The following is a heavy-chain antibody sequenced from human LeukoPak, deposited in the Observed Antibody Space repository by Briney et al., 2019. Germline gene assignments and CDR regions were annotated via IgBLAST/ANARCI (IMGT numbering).Heavy chain of an antibody. CDR3: ARARPHTLVALDY. Sequence: SETLSLTCAVYGGSFSGYYWSWIRQPPGKGLEWIGEINHSGSTNYNPSLKSRVTISVDTSKNQFSLKLSSVTAADTAVYYCARARPHTLVALDYWGQGTLVTVSS. D-gene: IGHD5-12*01. V-gene: IGHV4-34*01. CDR1: GGSFSGYY. J-gene: IGHJ4*02. CDR2: INHSGST.